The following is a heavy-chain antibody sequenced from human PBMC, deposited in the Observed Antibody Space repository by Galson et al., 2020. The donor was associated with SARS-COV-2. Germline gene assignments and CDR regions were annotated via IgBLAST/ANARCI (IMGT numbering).Heavy chain of an antibody. Sequence: GGSLRLSCAASGFTFSSYSMNWVRQAPGKGLEWVSYISSSSSTIYYADSVKGRFTISRDNAKNSLYLQMNSLRDEDTAVYYCARDQGVRGVSGTRGYWGQGTLVTVSS. V-gene: IGHV3-48*02. D-gene: IGHD3-10*01. CDR2: ISSSSSTI. J-gene: IGHJ4*02. CDR3: ARDQGVRGVSGTRGY. CDR1: GFTFSSYS.